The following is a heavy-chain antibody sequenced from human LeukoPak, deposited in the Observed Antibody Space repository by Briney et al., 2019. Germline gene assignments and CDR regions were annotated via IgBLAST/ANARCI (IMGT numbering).Heavy chain of an antibody. D-gene: IGHD6-19*01. J-gene: IGHJ4*02. CDR3: AKVRGTYSSGYFFDY. CDR2: ISWNSGYI. V-gene: IGHV3-9*01. Sequence: GGSLRLSCAASGFTFDNYAMHWVRQAPGKGREWLSIISWNSGYIGYADSVKGRFTISRDNAKKSLDLQMNSLRAEDTAFYYCAKVRGTYSSGYFFDYWGQGTLVTVSS. CDR1: GFTFDNYA.